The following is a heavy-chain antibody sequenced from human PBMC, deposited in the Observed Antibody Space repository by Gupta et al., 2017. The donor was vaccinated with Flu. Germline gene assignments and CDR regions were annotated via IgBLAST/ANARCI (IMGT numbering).Heavy chain of an antibody. CDR1: GYSFSGFW. CDR2: IYPGDSDT. D-gene: IGHD3-10*01. CDR3: ARRGGVAYNWFDP. J-gene: IGHJ5*02. Sequence: EVNLVQSGAEVKKPGESLRISCKGSGYSFSGFWMAWVRQRPGKGLEWMGTIYPGDSDTTYSPSFQGRVTISAAKSISTIYLQWSSLEASATAVYYCARRGGVAYNWFDPWGQRTLVTVSS. V-gene: IGHV5-51*03.